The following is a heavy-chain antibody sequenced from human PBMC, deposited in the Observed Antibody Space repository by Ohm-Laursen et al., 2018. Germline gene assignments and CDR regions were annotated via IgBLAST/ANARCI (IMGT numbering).Heavy chain of an antibody. CDR1: GFIFSSYA. CDR3: ARVSRGTLQSP. J-gene: IGHJ5*02. CDR2: ISGSGGTT. V-gene: IGHV3-23*01. Sequence: SLRLSCTASGFIFSSYAMSWVRQAPGKGLEWVSTISGSGGTTYYADSVKGRFSISRDSSKNTLYLQMNSLRAEDTAVYYCARVSRGTLQSPWGQGTLVTVSS. D-gene: IGHD5-24*01.